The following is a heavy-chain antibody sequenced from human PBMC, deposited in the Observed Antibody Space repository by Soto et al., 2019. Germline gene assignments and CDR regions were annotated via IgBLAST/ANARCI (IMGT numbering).Heavy chain of an antibody. Sequence: NPGGSLRLSCAASGFTLRTYTMNWVRQAPGKGLEWVSSISISSSDRYYADSVRGRFTISRDNAKNALYLQMNSLRADDTAVYFCVRGMNPLFGGQGTLVTSPQ. V-gene: IGHV3-21*06. J-gene: IGHJ4*01. CDR3: VRGMNPLF. CDR2: ISISSSDR. CDR1: GFTLRTYT.